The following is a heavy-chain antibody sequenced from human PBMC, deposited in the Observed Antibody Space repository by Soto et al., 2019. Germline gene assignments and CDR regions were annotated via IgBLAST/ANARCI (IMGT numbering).Heavy chain of an antibody. CDR1: GGSISSGGYH. Sequence: PSETLSLTCTVSGGSISSGGYHWSWSRQHPGKGLEWIGYIYYSGSTYYNPSLKSRVTISVDTSKNQFSLKLSSVTAADTAVYYCASMIRYCSGGSCSTGWFDPWGQGTLVTVSS. CDR2: IYYSGST. D-gene: IGHD2-15*01. CDR3: ASMIRYCSGGSCSTGWFDP. J-gene: IGHJ5*02. V-gene: IGHV4-31*03.